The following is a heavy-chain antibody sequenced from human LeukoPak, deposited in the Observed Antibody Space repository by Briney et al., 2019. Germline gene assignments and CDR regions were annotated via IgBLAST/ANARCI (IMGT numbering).Heavy chain of an antibody. D-gene: IGHD1-26*01. J-gene: IGHJ4*02. CDR3: ARYTSNVVGKRHYFDY. CDR1: GFTFSSYS. CDR2: ISSSSSYI. Sequence: GGSLRLSCAASGFTFSSYSMNWVRQAPGKGLEWVSSISSSSSYIYYADSVKGRFTISRDNAKNSLYLQMNSLRAEDTAVYYCARYTSNVVGKRHYFDYWGQGTLVTVSS. V-gene: IGHV3-21*01.